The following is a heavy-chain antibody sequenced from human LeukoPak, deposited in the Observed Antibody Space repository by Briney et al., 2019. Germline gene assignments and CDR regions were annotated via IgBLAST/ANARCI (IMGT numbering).Heavy chain of an antibody. CDR2: IILIFGTA. CDR1: GGTFSSYA. J-gene: IGHJ6*03. CDR3: ASRATVVTRQYYYYYYMDV. V-gene: IGHV1-69*06. Sequence: SVKVSCKASGGTFSSYAISWVRQASGQGLEWMGGIILIFGTANYAQKFQGRVTITADKSTSTAYMELSSLRSEDTAVYYCASRATVVTRQYYYYYYMDVWGKGTTVTVSS. D-gene: IGHD4-23*01.